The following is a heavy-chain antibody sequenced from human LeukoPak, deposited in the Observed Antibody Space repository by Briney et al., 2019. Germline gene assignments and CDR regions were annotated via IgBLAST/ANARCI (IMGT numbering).Heavy chain of an antibody. CDR1: GFTFSKYA. Sequence: GGSLRLSCAASGFTFSKYAMSWVRQAPGKGLEWVSTINDRGTGTYYADSVKGRFTISRDNSKNTLYLQMNSLRAEDTAVYYCAREGYSGYGLDYWGQGTLVTVSS. J-gene: IGHJ4*02. CDR2: INDRGTGT. D-gene: IGHD5-12*01. CDR3: AREGYSGYGLDY. V-gene: IGHV3-23*01.